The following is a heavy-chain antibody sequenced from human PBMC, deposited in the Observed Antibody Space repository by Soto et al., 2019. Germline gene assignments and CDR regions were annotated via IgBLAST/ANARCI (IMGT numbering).Heavy chain of an antibody. V-gene: IGHV3-74*01. Sequence: EVQLVESGGSLVQPGGSLRLSCAASGFTFSRYWMHWVRQVPGKGLMWVSHIKGDASITNYADSVKGRFTVSRHNARNTVYLPMNRRRVDDTGVYYCVRAPSTDPEYWCQGTLVTVSS. J-gene: IGHJ4*02. CDR3: VRAPSTDPEY. CDR2: IKGDASIT. CDR1: GFTFSRYW.